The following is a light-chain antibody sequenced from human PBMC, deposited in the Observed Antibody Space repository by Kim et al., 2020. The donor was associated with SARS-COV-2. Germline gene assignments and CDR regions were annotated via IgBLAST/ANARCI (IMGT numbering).Light chain of an antibody. CDR1: QSVANK. CDR2: GAS. J-gene: IGKJ2*01. Sequence: EIVMTQSPATLSVSPGERATLSCRASQSVANKLAWYQQKPGQAPRLLIYGASTRATGVPARFSGSGSGTDFTLIISSLQSEDFAVYYCQHYNNWPPETFGQGTKLEIK. V-gene: IGKV3-15*01. CDR3: QHYNNWPPET.